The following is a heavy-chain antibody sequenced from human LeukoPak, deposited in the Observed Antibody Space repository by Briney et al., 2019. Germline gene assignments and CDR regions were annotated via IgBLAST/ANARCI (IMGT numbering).Heavy chain of an antibody. CDR1: GGSFSGYY. CDR3: ASGSIVGATGY. CDR2: INHSGST. Sequence: SETLSLTCAVYGGSFSGYYWSWIRQPPGKGQEWIGEINHSGSTNYNPSLKSRVTISVDTSKNQFSLKLSSVTAADTAVYYCASGSIVGATGYWGQGTLVTVSS. V-gene: IGHV4-34*01. D-gene: IGHD1-26*01. J-gene: IGHJ4*02.